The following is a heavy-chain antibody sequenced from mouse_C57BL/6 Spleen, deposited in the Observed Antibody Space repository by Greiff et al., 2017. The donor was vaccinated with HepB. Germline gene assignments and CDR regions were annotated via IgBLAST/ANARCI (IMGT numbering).Heavy chain of an antibody. D-gene: IGHD2-3*01. V-gene: IGHV1-82*01. Sequence: QVQLQQSGPELVKPGASVKISCKASGYAFSSSWMNWVKQRPGKGLEWIGRIYPGDGDTNYNGKFKGKATLTADKSSSTAYMQLSSLTSEDSAVYFCARWAQDGYYRGYFDVWGTGTTVTVSS. CDR2: IYPGDGDT. CDR3: ARWAQDGYYRGYFDV. J-gene: IGHJ1*03. CDR1: GYAFSSSW.